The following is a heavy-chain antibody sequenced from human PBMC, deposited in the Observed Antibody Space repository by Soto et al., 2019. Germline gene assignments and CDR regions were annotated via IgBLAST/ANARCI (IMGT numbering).Heavy chain of an antibody. V-gene: IGHV3-21*01. D-gene: IGHD4-4*01. CDR1: GFTFSSYS. Sequence: GGSLRLSSAASGFTFSSYSMNWVRQDTGKGLEWVSSISSSSSYIYYADSVKGRFTISRDNAKNSLYLHMNSLRAEDTAVYYRAKDPSSPLTTVTTSPWFDPWGQGTLVTVSS. CDR3: AKDPSSPLTTVTTSPWFDP. J-gene: IGHJ5*02. CDR2: ISSSSSYI.